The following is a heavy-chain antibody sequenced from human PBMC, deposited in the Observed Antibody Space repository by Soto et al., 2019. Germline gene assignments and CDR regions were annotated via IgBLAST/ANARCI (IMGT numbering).Heavy chain of an antibody. CDR3: ATNYGSGSTHFDY. CDR1: GDTFNFYT. Sequence: QVQLVQSGAEVKKPGSPVRVSCTASGDTFNFYTISWVRQVPGQGPEWMGRIIPMLGMSNYAQKFQGRVTMTADKSTSTVYMNLSGLTSEDTAVYYCATNYGSGSTHFDYWGQGTLVTVSS. D-gene: IGHD3-10*01. V-gene: IGHV1-69*02. CDR2: IIPMLGMS. J-gene: IGHJ4*02.